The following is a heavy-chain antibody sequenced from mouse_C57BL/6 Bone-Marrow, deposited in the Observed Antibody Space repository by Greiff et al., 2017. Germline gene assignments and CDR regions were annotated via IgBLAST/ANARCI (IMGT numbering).Heavy chain of an antibody. J-gene: IGHJ3*01. Sequence: VQLKPPGAELVKPGASVKLSCQASGYPFPSFWMHWVKQRPGQGREWNGMIHPYSGSTNYNEKFKSKATLTVDKSSSTANMPLSSLTSEDSAVYYCARGPLGHFAYWGQGTLVTVSA. CDR3: ARGPLGHFAY. CDR1: GYPFPSFW. D-gene: IGHD3-3*01. CDR2: IHPYSGST. V-gene: IGHV1-64*01.